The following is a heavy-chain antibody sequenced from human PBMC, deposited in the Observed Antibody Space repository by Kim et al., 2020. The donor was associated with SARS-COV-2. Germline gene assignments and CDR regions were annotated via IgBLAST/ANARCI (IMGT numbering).Heavy chain of an antibody. CDR2: IYPGDSDT. CDR1: GYSFTSYW. V-gene: IGHV5-51*01. D-gene: IGHD3-10*01. CDR3: ARHPFLWFGESEVIDY. J-gene: IGHJ4*02. Sequence: GESLKISCKGSGYSFTSYWIGWVRQMPGKGLEWMGIIYPGDSDTRYSPSFQGQVTISADKSISTAYLQWSSLKASDTALYYCARHPFLWFGESEVIDYWGQGTLVTVSS.